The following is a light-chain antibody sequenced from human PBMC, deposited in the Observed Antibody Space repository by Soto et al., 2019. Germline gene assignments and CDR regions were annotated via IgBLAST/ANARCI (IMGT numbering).Light chain of an antibody. CDR1: QGVSSY. Sequence: DIQLTQSPSSLSASVGDRVTITCRASQGVSSYVDWYQQKPGKPPKLLIYGASTLQSGVPSRFSGGASGTEFTLTITSLQPEDFATYYCQQFNSYPLTFVQGTRLDI. J-gene: IGKJ5*01. CDR3: QQFNSYPLT. CDR2: GAS. V-gene: IGKV1-9*01.